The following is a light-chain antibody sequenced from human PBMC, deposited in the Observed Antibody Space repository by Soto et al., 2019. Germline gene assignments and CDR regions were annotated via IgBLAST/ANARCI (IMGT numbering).Light chain of an antibody. CDR2: GAS. CDR3: LHDYNYPRT. J-gene: IGKJ1*01. V-gene: IGKV1-6*01. Sequence: AIQLTQSPSSLSASVGDRVTITCRASQDIRIDLGWYQQKPGKAPKLLIYGASSLQSGVPSRFSGSGSDTDFTLTISSLQPEDFATYYCLHDYNYPRTFGQGTKVEVK. CDR1: QDIRID.